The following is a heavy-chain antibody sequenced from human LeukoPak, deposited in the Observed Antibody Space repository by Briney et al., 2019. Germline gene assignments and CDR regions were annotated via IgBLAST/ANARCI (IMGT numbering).Heavy chain of an antibody. D-gene: IGHD2-2*01. CDR2: INSDGSST. J-gene: IGHJ4*02. CDR3: ARRVVVPAAPYYFDY. CDR1: GFIFSSYW. Sequence: GGSLRLSCAASGFIFSSYWMHWVRQAPGKGLVWVSRINSDGSSTSYADSVKGRFTISRDNAKNTLYLQMNSLRAEDTAVYYCARRVVVPAAPYYFDYWGQGTLITVSS. V-gene: IGHV3-74*01.